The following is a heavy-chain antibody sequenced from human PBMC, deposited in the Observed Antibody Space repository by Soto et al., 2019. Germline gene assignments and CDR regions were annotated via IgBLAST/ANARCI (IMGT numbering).Heavy chain of an antibody. J-gene: IGHJ4*02. CDR3: ARDRYGVPRGDYFDS. CDR2: IYYSGSN. Sequence: QVQLQESGPGLVKPSQTLSLTCTVSGGSISSGAHYWSWIRQLPGKGLEWIGNIYYSGSNYYNPSLKSRVTRSVDTSHNQFSLNLSSVTAADTAIYYCARDRYGVPRGDYFDSWGQGILVTVSS. V-gene: IGHV4-31*03. D-gene: IGHD4-17*01. CDR1: GGSISSGAHY.